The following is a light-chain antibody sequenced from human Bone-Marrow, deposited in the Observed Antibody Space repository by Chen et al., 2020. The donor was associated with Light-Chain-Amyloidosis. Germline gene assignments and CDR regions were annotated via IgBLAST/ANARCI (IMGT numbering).Light chain of an antibody. CDR1: DLPTKY. V-gene: IGLV3-25*03. Sequence: SYALTQPPSVSLSPGQTATITCSGDDLPTKYAYWYQQKPGQAPVLVIHRDTERPSGISERFSGSSSGTTATLTISGVQAEDEADYHCQSADSSGTYEVIFGGGTKLTVL. CDR2: RDT. J-gene: IGLJ2*01. CDR3: QSADSSGTYEVI.